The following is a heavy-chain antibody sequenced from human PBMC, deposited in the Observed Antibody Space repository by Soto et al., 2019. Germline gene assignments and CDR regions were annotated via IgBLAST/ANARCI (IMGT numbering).Heavy chain of an antibody. CDR1: GYTFTGYY. CDR3: ARTYGSGSYYTNWFDP. Sequence: ASVKVSCKASGYTFTGYYMHWVRQAPGQGLEWMGWINPNSGGTNYAQKFQGWVTMTRDTSISTAYMELSRLRSDDTAVYYCARTYGSGSYYTNWFDPWGQGTLVTSPQ. V-gene: IGHV1-2*04. CDR2: INPNSGGT. D-gene: IGHD3-10*01. J-gene: IGHJ5*02.